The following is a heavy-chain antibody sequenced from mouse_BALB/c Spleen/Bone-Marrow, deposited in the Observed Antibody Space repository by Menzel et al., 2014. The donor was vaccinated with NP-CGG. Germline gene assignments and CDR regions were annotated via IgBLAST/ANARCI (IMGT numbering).Heavy chain of an antibody. J-gene: IGHJ2*01. CDR1: GFSLTTYG. Sequence: QVQLKQSGPGLVAPSQSLSITCTVSGFSLTTYGIHWVRQPPGKGLEWLGVIWAGGTTFYNSTLMSRLSISKDTSKSQVFLKMNSLQTDDTAIYYCAREGAYYRYIDYWGQGTTLTVSS. CDR3: AREGAYYRYIDY. D-gene: IGHD2-14*01. V-gene: IGHV2-9*02. CDR2: IWAGGTT.